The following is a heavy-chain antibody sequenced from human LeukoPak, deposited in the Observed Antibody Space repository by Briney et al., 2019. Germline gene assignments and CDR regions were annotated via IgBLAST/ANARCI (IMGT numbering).Heavy chain of an antibody. CDR3: ARPTFASYSSGYHY. J-gene: IGHJ4*02. Sequence: SETLSLTCTVSGGSISGSYNYWGWIRQPPGKGLEWFGSIHYSGNTYYNPSLKSRVTISVDTSENQCSLKLTSVTAADTAVYYCARPTFASYSSGYHYWGQGTLVTVSS. CDR2: IHYSGNT. CDR1: GGSISGSYNY. D-gene: IGHD3-22*01. V-gene: IGHV4-39*01.